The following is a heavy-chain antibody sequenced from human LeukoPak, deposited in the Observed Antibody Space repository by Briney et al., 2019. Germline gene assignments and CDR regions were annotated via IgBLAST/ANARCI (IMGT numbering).Heavy chain of an antibody. CDR3: AKEDGNYGSGRYYYFDY. CDR1: GESFSGYY. CDR2: NNESGRT. Sequence: SETLSLTCAVYGESFSGYYWTWIRQPPGKGLEWIGENNESGRTNYNPSLKSRVTISVDTSKNQFSLKLNSVTAADTAVYYCAKEDGNYGSGRYYYFDYWGQGTLVTVSS. J-gene: IGHJ4*02. D-gene: IGHD3-10*01. V-gene: IGHV4-34*01.